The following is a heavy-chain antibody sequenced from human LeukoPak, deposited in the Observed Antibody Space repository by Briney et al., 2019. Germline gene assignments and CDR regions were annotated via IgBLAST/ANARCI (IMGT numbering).Heavy chain of an antibody. CDR2: ISAYNGNT. J-gene: IGHJ4*02. D-gene: IGHD3-16*01. CDR3: ARDSHDYVWGSLGY. CDR1: GYTFTSYG. Sequence: GASVKVSCKASGYTFTSYGISWVRQAPGQGLEWMGWISAYNGNTNYAQKLQGRVTMTTDTSTSTAYMELRSLRSDDTAVYYCARDSHDYVWGSLGYWGQGTQVTVSS. V-gene: IGHV1-18*04.